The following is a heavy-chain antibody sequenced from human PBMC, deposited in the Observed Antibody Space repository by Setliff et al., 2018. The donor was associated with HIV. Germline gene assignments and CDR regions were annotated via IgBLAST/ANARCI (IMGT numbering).Heavy chain of an antibody. CDR3: ARQWGDLGFDS. CDR2: ISPKSGGT. D-gene: IGHD3-16*01. J-gene: IGHJ3*02. Sequence: ASVKVSCKASGYTFSSYGISWVRQAPGQGLEWMGWISPKSGGTHYAQQFQGWVTMTRDTSVNTTYMEVSRLRSDDTAVYYCARQWGDLGFDSWGPGTSVTVSS. V-gene: IGHV1-2*04. CDR1: GYTFSSYG.